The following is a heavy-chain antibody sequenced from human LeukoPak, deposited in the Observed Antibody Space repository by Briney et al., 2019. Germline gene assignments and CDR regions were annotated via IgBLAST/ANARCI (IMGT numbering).Heavy chain of an antibody. V-gene: IGHV1-2*06. D-gene: IGHD1-26*01. CDR3: ARAGGGVTFYYYYYMDV. CDR1: GYTFTGYY. Sequence: ASVKVSCKASGYTFTGYYMHWVRHAPGQGLEWRGRINPNSGGTNYAQKFQGRVTMTRDTSSSTAYMELSRLRSDDTAVYYCARAGGGVTFYYYYYMDVWGKGTAVTVSS. CDR2: INPNSGGT. J-gene: IGHJ6*03.